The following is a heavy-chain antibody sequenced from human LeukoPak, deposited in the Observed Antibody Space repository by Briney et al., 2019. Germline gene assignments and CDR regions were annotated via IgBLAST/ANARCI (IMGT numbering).Heavy chain of an antibody. CDR1: GGSISSYY. D-gene: IGHD6-19*01. V-gene: IGHV4-59*12. Sequence: SETLSLTCTVSGGSISSYYWSWIRQPPGKGLEWIGYIYYSGSTYYNPSLMSRVSISVDTSKKQFSLKVSSVTAADTAVYYCARDISSGWFISIDSWGQGTLVTVSS. CDR2: IYYSGST. J-gene: IGHJ4*02. CDR3: ARDISSGWFISIDS.